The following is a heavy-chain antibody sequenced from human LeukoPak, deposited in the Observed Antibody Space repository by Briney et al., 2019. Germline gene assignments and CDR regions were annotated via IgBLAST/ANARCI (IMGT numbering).Heavy chain of an antibody. V-gene: IGHV3-33*01. CDR2: IWYDGSNK. CDR1: GFTFSSYG. D-gene: IGHD1-26*01. CDR3: ARGAGLLPSQYFDY. J-gene: IGHJ4*02. Sequence: GGSLRLPCAASGFTFSSYGMHWVRQAPGKGLEWVAVIWYDGSNKYYADSVKGRFTISRDNSKNTLYLQMNSLRAEDTAVYYCARGAGLLPSQYFDYWGQGTLVTVSS.